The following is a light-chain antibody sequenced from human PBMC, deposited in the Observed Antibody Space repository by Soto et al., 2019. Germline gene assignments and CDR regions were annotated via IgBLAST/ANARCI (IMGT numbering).Light chain of an antibody. CDR3: QQSYSTPT. V-gene: IGKV3-20*01. Sequence: IMLSQSPRTLSVAAGQETILSCWASHIINNNYLAWYQQKPGQAPRLLTYVASSRATGFPDSFRGRGSGTDVTLTISSLQPEDFATYYCQQSYSTPTFGPGTKVDI. J-gene: IGKJ3*01. CDR2: VAS. CDR1: HIINNNY.